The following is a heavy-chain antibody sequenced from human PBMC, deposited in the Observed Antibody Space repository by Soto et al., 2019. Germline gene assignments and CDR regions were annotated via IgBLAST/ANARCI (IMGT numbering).Heavy chain of an antibody. V-gene: IGHV1-3*01. D-gene: IGHD6-19*01. Sequence: QVQLVQSGAEVKKPGASVKVSCKASGYTFTTYARHWVRQAPGQRLEWMGWINVGNGNTKYSQKFQGRVTITRDTSASTAYMELSSLRSEDTAVYYCARTLSSGWSYIFDYWGQGTLVTVSS. CDR2: INVGNGNT. J-gene: IGHJ4*02. CDR1: GYTFTTYA. CDR3: ARTLSSGWSYIFDY.